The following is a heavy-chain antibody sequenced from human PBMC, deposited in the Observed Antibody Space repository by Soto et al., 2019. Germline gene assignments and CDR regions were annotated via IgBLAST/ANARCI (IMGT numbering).Heavy chain of an antibody. CDR3: AKIRDYDFWSGSNWFDP. Sequence: GGALTLSCAASAFTFSSYPMSWVRQAPGKGLKWVSAISGSGGSTYYADSVRGRFTISRDNSKNTLYLQMASLRAEDTAVYYCAKIRDYDFWSGSNWFDPWGQGTLVTVSS. CDR2: ISGSGGST. V-gene: IGHV3-23*01. J-gene: IGHJ5*02. CDR1: AFTFSSYP. D-gene: IGHD3-3*01.